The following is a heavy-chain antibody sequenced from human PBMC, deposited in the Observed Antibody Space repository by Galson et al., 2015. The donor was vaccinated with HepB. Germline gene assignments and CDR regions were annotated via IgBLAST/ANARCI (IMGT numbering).Heavy chain of an antibody. CDR2: INPNSGGT. D-gene: IGHD2-2*01. J-gene: IGHJ4*02. CDR3: ARDAYSTDIVVVPAAH. V-gene: IGHV1-2*02. Sequence: SVKVSCKASGYTFTGYYMHWVRQAPGQGLEWVGWINPNSGGTNYAQKFQGRVTMTRDTSISTAYMELSRLRSDDTAVYYCARDAYSTDIVVVPAAHWGQGTLVTVSS. CDR1: GYTFTGYY.